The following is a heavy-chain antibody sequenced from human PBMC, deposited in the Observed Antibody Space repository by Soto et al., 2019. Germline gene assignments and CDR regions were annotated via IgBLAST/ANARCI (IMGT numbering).Heavy chain of an antibody. J-gene: IGHJ4*02. Sequence: ASVKVSCKVSGYTLTELSMHWVRQAPGKGLEWMGGFDPEDGETIYAQKFQGRVTMTEDTSTATAYMELSSLRSEDTAVYYCAIRRIPAAIVVVPAASEYYFDYWGQGTLVTVSS. CDR2: FDPEDGET. V-gene: IGHV1-24*01. CDR1: GYTLTELS. CDR3: AIRRIPAAIVVVPAASEYYFDY. D-gene: IGHD2-2*01.